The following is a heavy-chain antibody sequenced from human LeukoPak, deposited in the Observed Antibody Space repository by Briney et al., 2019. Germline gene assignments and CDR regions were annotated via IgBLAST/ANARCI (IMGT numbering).Heavy chain of an antibody. CDR2: ISYDGSNK. D-gene: IGHD5-18*01. J-gene: IGHJ3*02. Sequence: GSLRLSCAASGFTFSSYGMHRVRQPPGKGLEWVAVISYDGSNKYYADSVKGRFTISRDNSKNTLYLQMNSLRAEDTAVYYCAKDLDLCSYGYGLGAFDIWGQGTMVTVSS. V-gene: IGHV3-30*18. CDR1: GFTFSSYG. CDR3: AKDLDLCSYGYGLGAFDI.